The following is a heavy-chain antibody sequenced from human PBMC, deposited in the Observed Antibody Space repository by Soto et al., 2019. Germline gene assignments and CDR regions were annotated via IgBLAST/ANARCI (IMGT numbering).Heavy chain of an antibody. CDR1: GGSFIGYY. CDR2: IYYSGST. V-gene: IGHV4-34*09. J-gene: IGHJ5*02. D-gene: IGHD4-17*01. Sequence: TLSLTCAVYGGSFIGYYWSWIRQPPGKGLEWIGYIYYSGSTNYNPSLKSRVTLSVDTSKNQFSLKLSSVTAADTAVYYCARYSTYGESWFDPWGQGTLVTVSS. CDR3: ARYSTYGESWFDP.